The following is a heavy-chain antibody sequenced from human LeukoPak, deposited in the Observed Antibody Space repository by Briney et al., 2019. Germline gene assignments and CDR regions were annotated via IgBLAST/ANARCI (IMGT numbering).Heavy chain of an antibody. J-gene: IGHJ4*02. D-gene: IGHD3-10*01. CDR3: GRGGGEAGMDS. CDR2: IRPDGRAT. CDR1: GFTLSKFW. V-gene: IGHV3-7*04. Sequence: VGCPRPSWVASGFTLSKFWMSWDRPTPGEGPGWFANIRPDGRATHYAHSLEGRFPVCRHNQKAPIVLQVNSVRGEQTHVFFCGRGGGEAGMDSWGQGALVTVSS.